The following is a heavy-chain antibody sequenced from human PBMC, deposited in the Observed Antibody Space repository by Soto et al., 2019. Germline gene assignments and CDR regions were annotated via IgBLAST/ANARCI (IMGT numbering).Heavy chain of an antibody. CDR3: ARVLPGIAAAYDAFDV. D-gene: IGHD6-13*01. CDR1: GGSISSGYYY. V-gene: IGHV4-61*01. J-gene: IGHJ3*01. CDR2: IYYDGGT. Sequence: PSETLSLTCSVSGGSISSGYYYWSWIRQPPGKGLEWIGYIYYDGGTTYNSSLKSRVTISTDTSRSQLSLQLTSATPADTAVYYCARVLPGIAAAYDAFDVWGQGTMVTVSS.